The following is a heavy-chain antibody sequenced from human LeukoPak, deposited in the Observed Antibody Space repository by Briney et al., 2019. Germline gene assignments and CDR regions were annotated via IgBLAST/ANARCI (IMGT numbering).Heavy chain of an antibody. D-gene: IGHD1-1*01. J-gene: IGHJ4*02. CDR1: GFTFSDYY. Sequence: GGSLRLSCAASGFTFSDYYMSWIRQAPGKGLEWVSYISSSGSTIYYADSVKGRFTISRDNAKNTLYLEMNSLRAEDTAVYYCVRDSRTGVDYWGQGTRVTVSS. V-gene: IGHV3-11*04. CDR2: ISSSGSTI. CDR3: VRDSRTGVDY.